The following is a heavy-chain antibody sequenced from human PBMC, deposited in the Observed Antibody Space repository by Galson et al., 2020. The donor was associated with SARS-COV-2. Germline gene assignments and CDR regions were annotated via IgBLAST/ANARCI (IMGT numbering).Heavy chain of an antibody. CDR1: GGSMSNYY. CDR2: IYFSGST. V-gene: IGHV4-59*01. CDR3: AGDDLGVTTINGFVY. D-gene: IGHD5-12*01. Sequence: SETLSLTCTVSGGSMSNYYWSWIRQPPGKGPEWIGYIYFSGSTNYNPSLKSRVIISVDTSKNQFSLKLSSVTAADTAIYYCAGDDLGVTTINGFVYWGQGTLVTVSS. J-gene: IGHJ4*02.